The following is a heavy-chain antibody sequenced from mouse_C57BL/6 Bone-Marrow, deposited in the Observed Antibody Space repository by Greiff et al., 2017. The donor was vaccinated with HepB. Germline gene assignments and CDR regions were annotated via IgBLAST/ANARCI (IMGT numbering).Heavy chain of an antibody. CDR1: DSEVFPIAY. CDR3: ARGLGSSYSYWYFDV. J-gene: IGHJ1*03. V-gene: IGHV15-2*01. Sequence: VQLQESGSELRSPGSSVKLSCKDFDSEVFPIAYMSWVRQKPGHGFEWIGGILPSIGRTIYGEKFEDKATLDADTLSNTAYLELNSLTSEDSAIYYCARGLGSSYSYWYFDVWGTGTTVTVSS. CDR2: ILPSIGRT. D-gene: IGHD1-1*01.